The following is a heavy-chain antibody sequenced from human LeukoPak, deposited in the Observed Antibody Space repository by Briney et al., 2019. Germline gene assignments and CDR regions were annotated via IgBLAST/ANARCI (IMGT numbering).Heavy chain of an antibody. CDR1: GYTFTGYY. J-gene: IGHJ3*02. Sequence: ASVKVSCKASGYTFTGYYMHWVRQAPGQGLEWMGWINPNSGGTNYAQKFQGRVTMTRDTSISTAYMELSRLRSDDTAVYYCARDKYYDSSGVRTDAFDIWGQGTMVTVSS. D-gene: IGHD3-22*01. V-gene: IGHV1-2*02. CDR3: ARDKYYDSSGVRTDAFDI. CDR2: INPNSGGT.